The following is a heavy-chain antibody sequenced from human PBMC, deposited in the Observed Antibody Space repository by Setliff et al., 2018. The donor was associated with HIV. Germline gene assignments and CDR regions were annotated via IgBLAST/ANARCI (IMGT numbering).Heavy chain of an antibody. J-gene: IGHJ6*03. D-gene: IGHD1-1*01. Sequence: PGGSLRLSCAASGFTFSSYSMNWVRQAPGKGLEWVSYISGSSSTIDYAGSLKGRFTISRDNAKNSLYLQMNSLRAEDTAVYYCAKDGHDQDHYYHMDVWGKGTTVTVSS. CDR3: AKDGHDQDHYYHMDV. CDR2: ISGSSSTI. V-gene: IGHV3-48*01. CDR1: GFTFSSYS.